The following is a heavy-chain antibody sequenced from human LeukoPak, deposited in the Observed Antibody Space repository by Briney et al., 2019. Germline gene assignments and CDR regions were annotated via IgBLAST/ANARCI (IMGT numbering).Heavy chain of an antibody. D-gene: IGHD6-13*01. J-gene: IGHJ4*02. CDR2: ISGSGGST. Sequence: GGSLRLSCAASGFTFSSYAMSWVRQAPGKGLEWVSAISGSGGSTYYADSVKGRFTISGDNSKNTLYLQMNSLRAEDTAVYYCAKDPNVVAAADHDYWGQGTLVTVSS. CDR1: GFTFSSYA. CDR3: AKDPNVVAAADHDY. V-gene: IGHV3-23*01.